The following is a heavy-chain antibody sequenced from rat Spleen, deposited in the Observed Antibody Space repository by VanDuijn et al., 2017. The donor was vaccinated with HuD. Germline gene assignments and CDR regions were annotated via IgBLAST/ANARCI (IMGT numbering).Heavy chain of an antibody. CDR1: GFTFNNYW. CDR2: ISTGAGNT. V-gene: IGHV5-25*01. J-gene: IGHJ2*01. Sequence: EVQLVESGGGLVQPGRSLKLSCVASGFTFNNYWMTWVRQAPAKGLEWVASISTGAGNTYYRDSVKGRFTFSRDNAKTTLYLQMDSLRSEDTATYYCARTYYYDGYYYFDYWGQGVMVTVSS. CDR3: ARTYYYDGYYYFDY. D-gene: IGHD1-12*03.